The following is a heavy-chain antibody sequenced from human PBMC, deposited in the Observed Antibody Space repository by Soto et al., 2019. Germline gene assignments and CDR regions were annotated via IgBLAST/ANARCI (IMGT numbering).Heavy chain of an antibody. CDR2: INPNGGST. V-gene: IGHV1-46*03. CDR1: GYIFTNFY. CDR3: TRGLASGDY. D-gene: IGHD6-6*01. J-gene: IGHJ4*02. Sequence: QVQLVQPGAEVKKPGASVKFTCKASGYIFTNFYIHWVRQAPGPGLEWIGIINPNGGSTNYAQNFQGRVTMSRDRSTSTVYMDLSSLRSEDTAVYYCTRGLASGDYWGQGTLITVSS.